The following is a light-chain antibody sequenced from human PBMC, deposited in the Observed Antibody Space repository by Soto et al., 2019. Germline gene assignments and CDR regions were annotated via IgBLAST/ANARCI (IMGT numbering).Light chain of an antibody. CDR1: QSVSSN. J-gene: IGKJ1*01. CDR3: QQYNNWPWT. CDR2: GAS. V-gene: IGKV3-15*01. Sequence: EIVMTQSPATLSVSPGERATLSCRASQSVSSNLAWYQQKPGQAPRLLIYGASTRATGIPARFSGSGSGTEFTLTISSLQSEDFAVYYCQQYNNWPWTFGPGTSVDIK.